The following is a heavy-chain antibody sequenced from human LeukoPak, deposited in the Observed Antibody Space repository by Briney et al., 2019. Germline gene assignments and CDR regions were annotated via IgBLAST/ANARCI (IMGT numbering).Heavy chain of an antibody. V-gene: IGHV3-30*03. J-gene: IGHJ4*02. Sequence: GGSLRLSCAASGFSFGSYAMHWVRQAPGKGLERVAVISYDGSNKYYADSVKGRFTISRDNSKNMLYLQISSLRAEDTAVYYCARELLLHSRNIVVVPAAMGYWGQGTLVTVSS. CDR3: ARELLLHSRNIVVVPAAMGY. CDR2: ISYDGSNK. CDR1: GFSFGSYA. D-gene: IGHD2-2*01.